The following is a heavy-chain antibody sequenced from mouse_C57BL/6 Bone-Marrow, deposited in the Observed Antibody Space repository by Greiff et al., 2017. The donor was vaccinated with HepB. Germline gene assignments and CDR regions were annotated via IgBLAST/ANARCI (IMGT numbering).Heavy chain of an antibody. J-gene: IGHJ1*03. CDR2: IRNKANGYTT. CDR3: ARPYYYGPHWHFDV. V-gene: IGHV7-3*01. CDR1: GFTFTDYY. Sequence: EVNVVESGGGLVQPGGSLSLSCAASGFTFTDYYMSWVRQPPGKALEWLGFIRNKANGYTTEYSASVKGRFTISRDNSQSILYLQMNALRAEDSATYYCARPYYYGPHWHFDVWGTGTTVTVSS. D-gene: IGHD1-1*01.